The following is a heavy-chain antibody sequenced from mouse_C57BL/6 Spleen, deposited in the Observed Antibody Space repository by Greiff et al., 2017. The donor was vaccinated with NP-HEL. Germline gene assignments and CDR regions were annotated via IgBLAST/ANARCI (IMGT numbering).Heavy chain of an antibody. J-gene: IGHJ2*01. CDR1: GYTFTSYW. CDR2: IHPNSGST. D-gene: IGHD3-2*02. CDR3: ARSGYFNYFDY. Sequence: QVQLQQPGAELVKPGASVKLSCKASGYTFTSYWMHWVKQRPGHGLEWIGMIHPNSGSTNYNEKFKSKATLTVDKSSSTAYMQLSSLTSEDSAVYYCARSGYFNYFDYWGQGTTLTVSS. V-gene: IGHV1-64*01.